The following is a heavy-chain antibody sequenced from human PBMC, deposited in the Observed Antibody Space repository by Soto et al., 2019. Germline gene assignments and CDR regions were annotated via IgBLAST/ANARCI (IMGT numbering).Heavy chain of an antibody. D-gene: IGHD3-10*01. CDR2: INPNGGST. J-gene: IGHJ4*02. Sequence: QVQLVQSGAEVKKPGASVKVSCKASGYIFTNYYIHWVRQAPGQGLEWMGIINPNGGSTNSAPKFQGRITLTRDTSTSTVYMDMSSLRSEDTAVYYCARGLYSGDYWGQGTLVTVSS. V-gene: IGHV1-46*01. CDR1: GYIFTNYY. CDR3: ARGLYSGDY.